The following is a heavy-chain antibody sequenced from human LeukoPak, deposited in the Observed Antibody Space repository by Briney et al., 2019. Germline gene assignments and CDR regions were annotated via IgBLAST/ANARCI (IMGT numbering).Heavy chain of an antibody. CDR2: IYYSGST. J-gene: IGHJ4*02. CDR1: GGSISSYY. V-gene: IGHV4-59*01. D-gene: IGHD4-17*01. CDR3: AGAYGDYSPFDY. Sequence: SETLSLTCTVSGGSISSYYWSWIRQPPGKGLEWIGYIYYSGSTNYNPSLKSRVTISVDTSKNQFSLKLSSVTAADTAVYYCAGAYGDYSPFDYWGQGTLVTVSS.